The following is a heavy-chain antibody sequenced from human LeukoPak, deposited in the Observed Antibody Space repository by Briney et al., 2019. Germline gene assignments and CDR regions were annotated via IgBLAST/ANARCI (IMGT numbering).Heavy chain of an antibody. CDR2: FYSGGST. CDR3: ARDRSSYFDY. V-gene: IGHV3-66*01. Sequence: GSLRLSCAASGFTVSSNYMSWVRQAPGKGLEWVSVFYSGGSTYYADSVKGRFTISRDNSKNTLYLQMNSLRAEDTAVYYCARDRSSYFDYWGQGTLVTVSS. J-gene: IGHJ4*02. CDR1: GFTVSSNY.